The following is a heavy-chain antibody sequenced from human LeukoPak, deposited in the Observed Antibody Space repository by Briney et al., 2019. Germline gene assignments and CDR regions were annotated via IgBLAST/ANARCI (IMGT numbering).Heavy chain of an antibody. CDR2: IWYDGSNK. CDR3: ARDREGIRRGAYYFDY. CDR1: GFTFSSYG. D-gene: IGHD3-10*01. V-gene: IGHV3-33*01. Sequence: GGSLRLSCAASGFTFSSYGMHWVRQAPGKGLEWVAVIWYDGSNKFYADSVKGRFTISRDNSKNSLYLQMNSLRAEDTAVYYCARDREGIRRGAYYFDYWGQGTLVTVSS. J-gene: IGHJ4*02.